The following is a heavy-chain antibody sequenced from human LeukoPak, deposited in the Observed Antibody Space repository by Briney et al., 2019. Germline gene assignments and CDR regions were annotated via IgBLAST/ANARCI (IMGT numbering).Heavy chain of an antibody. Sequence: GGSLRLSCAASRFTSSTYAMHWVRQAPGKGLEWVGRIKPKTDGETTEYAAPVKDRFSISRDDSKSMMYLQMNSLKTEDTAVYYCITPLPYSAQGGQGTLVTVSS. CDR2: IKPKTDGETT. CDR3: ITPLPYSAQ. V-gene: IGHV3-15*07. CDR1: RFTSSTYA. D-gene: IGHD2-21*01. J-gene: IGHJ4*02.